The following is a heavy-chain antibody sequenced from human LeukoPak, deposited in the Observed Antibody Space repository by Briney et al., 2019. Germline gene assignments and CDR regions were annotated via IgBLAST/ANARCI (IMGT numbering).Heavy chain of an antibody. CDR2: ISWNSGSI. J-gene: IGHJ6*03. CDR1: GFTFDDYA. V-gene: IGHV3-9*03. Sequence: GGSLRLSCAASGFTFDDYAMHWVRQAPGKGLEWVSGISWNSGSIGYADSVKGRFTISRDNAKNSLYLQMNSLRAEDMALYYCTKGNWNYHYMDVWGKGTTVTVSS. D-gene: IGHD1-1*01. CDR3: TKGNWNYHYMDV.